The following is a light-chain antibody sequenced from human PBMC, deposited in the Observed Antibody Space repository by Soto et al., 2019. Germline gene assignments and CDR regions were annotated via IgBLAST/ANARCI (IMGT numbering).Light chain of an antibody. CDR3: QHYNDWPPAFT. Sequence: EILMTQSPATLSVTQGERATLSCRASQSLSRNLAWYQQKPGQAPRLLIYGASTRASGIPARFSGSGSGTEFTLTISSLQSEDFALYYCQHYNDWPPAFTFGPGTKVDL. J-gene: IGKJ3*01. CDR2: GAS. CDR1: QSLSRN. V-gene: IGKV3-15*01.